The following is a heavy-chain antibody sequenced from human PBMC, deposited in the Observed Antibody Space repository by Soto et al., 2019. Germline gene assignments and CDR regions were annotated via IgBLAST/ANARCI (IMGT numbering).Heavy chain of an antibody. V-gene: IGHV1-46*01. CDR2: INPSGGST. Sequence: ASVKVSCKASGYTFTSYYMHWVRQAPGQGLEWMGIINPSGGSTSYAQKFQGRVTMTRDTSTSTVYMELSSLRSEDTAVYYCATGILWFGELGDDAFDIWGQGTMVTVSS. D-gene: IGHD3-10*01. J-gene: IGHJ3*02. CDR1: GYTFTSYY. CDR3: ATGILWFGELGDDAFDI.